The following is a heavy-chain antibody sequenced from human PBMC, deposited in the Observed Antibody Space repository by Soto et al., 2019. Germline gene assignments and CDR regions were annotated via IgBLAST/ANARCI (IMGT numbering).Heavy chain of an antibody. CDR3: ARARYYYDISGCFS. J-gene: IGHJ4*02. D-gene: IGHD3-22*01. Sequence: ASVKVSCKASGLSFSDYFMNWLRQAPGQGLEWMGIINPSGDIRNYAQKIQGRVTMTRDTSISTAYMERSRLRSDDTAVYYCARARYYYDISGCFSCGQGTLVTVSS. CDR2: INPSGDIR. CDR1: GLSFSDYF. V-gene: IGHV1-2*02.